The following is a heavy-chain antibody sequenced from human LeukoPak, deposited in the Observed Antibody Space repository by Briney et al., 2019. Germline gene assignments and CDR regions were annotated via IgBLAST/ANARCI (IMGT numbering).Heavy chain of an antibody. D-gene: IGHD3-22*01. Sequence: TSQTLPLTCTVSGGCISSGSYYWSWIRQPAGKGLEWIGRIYTSGSTNYNPSLKSRVTISVDTSKNQFSLKLSSVTAADTAVYYCARSPLYYDSSGYYGRDYWGQGTLVTVSS. V-gene: IGHV4-61*02. CDR1: GGCISSGSYY. J-gene: IGHJ4*02. CDR2: IYTSGST. CDR3: ARSPLYYDSSGYYGRDY.